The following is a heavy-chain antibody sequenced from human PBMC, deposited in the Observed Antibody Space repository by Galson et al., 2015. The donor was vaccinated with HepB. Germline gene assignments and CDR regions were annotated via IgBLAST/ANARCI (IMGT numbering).Heavy chain of an antibody. CDR2: IDPSDSYT. Sequence: SGAEVKKPGESLRISCKGSGYSFTSYWISWVRQMPGKGLEWMGRIDPSDSYTNYSPSFQGHVTISADKSVSTAYLQWSSLKASDTAMYYCASPSHYYYDSSGYYVYWGQGTLVTVSS. D-gene: IGHD3-22*01. CDR1: GYSFTSYW. J-gene: IGHJ4*02. CDR3: ASPSHYYYDSSGYYVY. V-gene: IGHV5-10-1*01.